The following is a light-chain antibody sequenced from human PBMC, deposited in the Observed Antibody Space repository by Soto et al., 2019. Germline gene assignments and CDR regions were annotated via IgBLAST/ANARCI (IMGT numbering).Light chain of an antibody. V-gene: IGLV1-44*01. J-gene: IGLJ1*01. Sequence: QSVLTQPPSASGTPGQRVPISCSGSSSNIGTNTVNWYQQLPGTAPKLLIYSNDQRPSGVPDRFSGSKSGTSASLAISGLQSEDEAEYYCAAWDDNLSGFYVFGTGTKLTVL. CDR3: AAWDDNLSGFYV. CDR2: SND. CDR1: SSNIGTNT.